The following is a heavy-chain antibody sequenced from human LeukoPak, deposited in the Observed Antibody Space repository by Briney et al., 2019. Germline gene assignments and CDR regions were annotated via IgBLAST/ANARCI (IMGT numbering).Heavy chain of an antibody. V-gene: IGHV3-23*01. J-gene: IGHJ6*03. D-gene: IGHD3-16*01. CDR3: AKGLKTGVGPYMGYHYYMDV. CDR2: VNDNGAAT. CDR1: GFPFSNYA. Sequence: PGGSLRLSCAASGFPFSNYAMSWVRQAPGKGLKWVATVNDNGAATYYADSVKGRFTISRDNSYNTVSLQMNGLRDEDTGVYYCAKGLKTGVGPYMGYHYYMDVWGKGATVTVSS.